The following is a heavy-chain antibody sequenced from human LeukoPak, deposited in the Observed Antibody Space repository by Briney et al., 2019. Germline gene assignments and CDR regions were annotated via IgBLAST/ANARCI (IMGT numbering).Heavy chain of an antibody. V-gene: IGHV3-23*01. D-gene: IGHD6-19*01. Sequence: GGSLRLSCAASGFAFSSFAMGWVRQSPGKGLEWLSTINGGGNTTFYADSVKGRFTISRDNPKNTLYLHMDSLRPDDTAIYYCTKELHVAVAVADYYYFYMDVWGRGTAVTVSS. CDR2: INGGGNTT. CDR3: TKELHVAVAVADYYYFYMDV. CDR1: GFAFSSFA. J-gene: IGHJ6*03.